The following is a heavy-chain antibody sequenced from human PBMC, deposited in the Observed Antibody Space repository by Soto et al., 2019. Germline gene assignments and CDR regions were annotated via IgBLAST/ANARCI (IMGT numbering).Heavy chain of an antibody. CDR1: GFTFSTYC. J-gene: IGHJ4*01. Sequence: GGSLRLSCVGSGFTFSTYCMSWVRQAPGKGLEWVANIKRDGSEKNYVDSVKGRFTIHRDNAKDSLFLQMNSLRAEDTAVYYCARVSIEEYSYDNINFYRDFDYWGQGILVTVSS. D-gene: IGHD3-22*01. CDR2: IKRDGSEK. CDR3: ARVSIEEYSYDNINFYRDFDY. V-gene: IGHV3-7*03.